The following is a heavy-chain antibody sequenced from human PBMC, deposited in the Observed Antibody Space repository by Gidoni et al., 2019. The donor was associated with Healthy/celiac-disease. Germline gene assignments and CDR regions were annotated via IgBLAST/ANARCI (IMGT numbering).Heavy chain of an antibody. V-gene: IGHV4-34*01. CDR1: GGSFGGYY. Sequence: QVQLQQWGAGLLKPSETLSLTCAVYGGSFGGYYWSWIRQPPGKGLEWIGEINHRGSTNYNPSLKSRVTISVDTSKNQFSLKLSSVTAADTAVYYCARLLYSYYDILTGYVWWFDYWGQGTLVTVSS. D-gene: IGHD3-9*01. CDR2: INHRGST. J-gene: IGHJ4*02. CDR3: ARLLYSYYDILTGYVWWFDY.